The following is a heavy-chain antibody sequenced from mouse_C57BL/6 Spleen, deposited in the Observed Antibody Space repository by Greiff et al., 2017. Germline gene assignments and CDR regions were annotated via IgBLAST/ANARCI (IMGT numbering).Heavy chain of an antibody. D-gene: IGHD5-1*01. CDR1: GYTFTSYG. J-gene: IGHJ4*01. Sequence: VKLVESGAELARPGASVKLSCKASGYTFTSYGISWVKQRTGQGLEWIGEIYPRSGNTYYNEKFKGKATLTADKSSSTAYMELRSLTSEDSAVYFCARSYEYLTGGYAMDYWGQGTSVTVSS. CDR2: IYPRSGNT. V-gene: IGHV1-81*01. CDR3: ARSYEYLTGGYAMDY.